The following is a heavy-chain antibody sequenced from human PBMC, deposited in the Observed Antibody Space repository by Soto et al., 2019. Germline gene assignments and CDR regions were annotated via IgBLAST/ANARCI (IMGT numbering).Heavy chain of an antibody. CDR1: GFTFSSYG. V-gene: IGHV3-33*01. Sequence: GGSLRLSCAASGFTFSSYGMHWVRQAPGKGLEWVAVIWYDGSNKYYADSVKGRFTISRDNSKNTLYLQMNSLRAEDTAVYYCARDREAAAGKHYYYYYGMDVWGQGTTVTVSS. J-gene: IGHJ6*02. D-gene: IGHD6-13*01. CDR3: ARDREAAAGKHYYYYYGMDV. CDR2: IWYDGSNK.